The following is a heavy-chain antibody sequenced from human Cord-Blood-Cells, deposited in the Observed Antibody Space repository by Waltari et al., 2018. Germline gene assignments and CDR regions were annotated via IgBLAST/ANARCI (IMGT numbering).Heavy chain of an antibody. CDR1: DGSISSSSYY. V-gene: IGHV4-39*01. Sequence: QLQLQESGPGLVKPSETLTLTCTVSDGSISSSSYYWCWIRQPPGKGLGWIGSLYYSGSTYYNPSLKIRVTISVYTSKNQFSLKLSSVTAADTAVYYCARQSSYVDYWGQGTLVTVSS. CDR3: ARQSSYVDY. CDR2: LYYSGST. J-gene: IGHJ4*02.